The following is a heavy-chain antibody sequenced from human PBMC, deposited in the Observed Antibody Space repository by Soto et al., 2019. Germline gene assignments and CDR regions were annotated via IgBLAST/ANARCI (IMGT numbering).Heavy chain of an antibody. CDR2: IFRRGTA. Sequence: SETLSLTCSVSGDSVTNTFWRWIRQPPGKGLEWIGYIFRRGTAETADYNPSLKSRVTMSLDTSKNQVSLQLSSVTAADTAVYYCARDLRGPSAFDIWGQGALVTVSS. V-gene: IGHV4-59*02. CDR3: ARDLRGPSAFDI. CDR1: GDSVTNTF. J-gene: IGHJ3*02.